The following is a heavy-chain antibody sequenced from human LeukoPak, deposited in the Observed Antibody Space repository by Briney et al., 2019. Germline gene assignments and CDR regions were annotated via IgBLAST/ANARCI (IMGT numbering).Heavy chain of an antibody. CDR3: ARRFCRGGSCYPVVDY. D-gene: IGHD2-15*01. CDR1: GFTFSSCW. J-gene: IGHJ4*02. V-gene: IGHV3-7*01. CDR2: IKQDGSEK. Sequence: GGSLRLSCAASGFTFSSCWMSWVRQAPGKGLEWVANIKQDGSEKHYVDSVKGRFTISRDNARNSLYLQMNSLRVEDSAVYYCARRFCRGGSCYPVVDYWGQGTLVTVSS.